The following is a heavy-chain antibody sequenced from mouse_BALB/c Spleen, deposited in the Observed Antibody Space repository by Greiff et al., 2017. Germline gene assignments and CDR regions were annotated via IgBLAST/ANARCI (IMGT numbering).Heavy chain of an antibody. CDR2: IDPANGNT. CDR1: GFNIKDTY. CDR3: AREGEYYGPDAMDY. D-gene: IGHD1-1*01. J-gene: IGHJ4*01. V-gene: IGHV14-3*02. Sequence: EVQLKQSGAELVKPGASVKLSCTASGFNIKDTYMHWVKQRPEQGLEWIGRIDPANGNTKYDPKFQGKATITADTSSNTAYLQLSSLTSEDTAVYYCAREGEYYGPDAMDYWGQGTSVTVSS.